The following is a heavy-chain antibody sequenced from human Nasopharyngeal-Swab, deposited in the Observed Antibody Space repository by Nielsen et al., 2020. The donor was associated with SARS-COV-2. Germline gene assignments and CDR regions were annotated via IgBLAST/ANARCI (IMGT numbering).Heavy chain of an antibody. CDR1: GFTFSSYS. CDR2: ISSSSSYI. J-gene: IGHJ6*02. Sequence: GESLKISCAAPGFTFSSYSMNWVRQAPGKGLEWVSSISSSSSYIYYADSVKGRFTISRDNAKNSLYLQMNSLRAEDTAVYYCARVSGTQSIYYYYGMDVWGQGTTVTVSS. CDR3: ARVSGTQSIYYYYGMDV. V-gene: IGHV3-21*01. D-gene: IGHD1-1*01.